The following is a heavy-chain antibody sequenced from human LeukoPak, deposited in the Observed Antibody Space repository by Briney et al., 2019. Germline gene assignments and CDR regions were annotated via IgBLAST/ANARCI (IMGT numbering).Heavy chain of an antibody. V-gene: IGHV4-34*01. D-gene: IGHD3-10*01. Sequence: SETLSLTCAVYGGSFSGYYWSWIRQPPGKGLEWIGEINHSGSTNYNASLKSRVTISVDTSKNQFSLKLSSVTAADTAVYYCARQGITMVRGVIDYWGRGTLVTVSS. CDR2: INHSGST. J-gene: IGHJ4*02. CDR3: ARQGITMVRGVIDY. CDR1: GGSFSGYY.